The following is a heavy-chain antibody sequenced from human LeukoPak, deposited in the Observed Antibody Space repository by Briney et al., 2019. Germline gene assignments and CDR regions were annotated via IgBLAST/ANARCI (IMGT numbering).Heavy chain of an antibody. CDR1: GYSISSGYY. D-gene: IGHD1-26*01. J-gene: IGHJ4*02. CDR3: ARQSGSYLKNFDY. V-gene: IGHV4-38-2*02. CDR2: IYHSGST. Sequence: SETLSLTCTVSGYSISSGYYWGWIRPPPGKGLEWIGSIYHSGSTYYNPSLKSRVTISVDTSKNQFSLKLSSVTAADTAVYYCARQSGSYLKNFDYWGQGTLVTVSS.